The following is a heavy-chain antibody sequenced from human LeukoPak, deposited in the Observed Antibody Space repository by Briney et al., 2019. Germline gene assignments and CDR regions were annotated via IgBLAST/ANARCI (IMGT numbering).Heavy chain of an antibody. CDR1: GHTSTTYA. V-gene: IGHV1-3*01. J-gene: IGHJ6*02. CDR2: INAGNGNI. CDR3: ARGYCSSTSCYMDV. D-gene: IGHD2-2*01. Sequence: ASVKVSCKASGHTSTTYAIHWVRQAPGQGLEWMGWINAGNGNIKYSQKFQGRVTITGDTSASTAYMELSSLRSEDTAVYYCARGYCSSTSCYMDVWGQGTTVTVSS.